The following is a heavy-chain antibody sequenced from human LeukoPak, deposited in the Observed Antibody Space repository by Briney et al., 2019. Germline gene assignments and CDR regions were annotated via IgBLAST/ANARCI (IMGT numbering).Heavy chain of an antibody. CDR2: FDPEDSET. V-gene: IGHV1-24*01. CDR3: ATRVVPAAPQKYYYYYMDV. D-gene: IGHD2-2*01. J-gene: IGHJ6*03. Sequence: ASVKVSCKVSGYTLTELSMHWVRQAPGKGLEWMGGFDPEDSETIYAQKFQGRVTMTEDTSTDTAYMELSSLRSEDTAVYYCATRVVPAAPQKYYYYYMDVWGKGTTVTVSS. CDR1: GYTLTELS.